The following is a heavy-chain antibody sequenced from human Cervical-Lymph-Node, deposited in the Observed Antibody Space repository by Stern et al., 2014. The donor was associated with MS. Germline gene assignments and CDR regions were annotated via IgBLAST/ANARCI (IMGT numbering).Heavy chain of an antibody. J-gene: IGHJ4*02. CDR2: ISSSSTTI. Sequence: VQLVQSGGGLVQPGGSLRLSCAASGFTFSTYSMNWVRQAPGKGLEWVSYISSSSTTIHYADSVKGRFTISRDNAKNSLYLQMNSLRVEDTAVYYCASPGDYYGSGSYFNGIDYWGQGTLVTVSS. D-gene: IGHD3-10*01. V-gene: IGHV3-48*01. CDR1: GFTFSTYS. CDR3: ASPGDYYGSGSYFNGIDY.